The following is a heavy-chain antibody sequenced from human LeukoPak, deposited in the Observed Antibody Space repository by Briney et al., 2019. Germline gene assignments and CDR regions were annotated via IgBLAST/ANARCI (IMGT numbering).Heavy chain of an antibody. D-gene: IGHD6-13*01. Sequence: TPSETLSLTCTVSGGSISSSSYYWGWIRQPPGKGLEWIGSIYYSGSTYYNPSLKSRVTISVDTSKNQFSLKLSSVTAADTAVYYCAGHARSSSWFAFDIWGQGTMVTVSS. V-gene: IGHV4-39*01. J-gene: IGHJ3*02. CDR1: GGSISSSSYY. CDR3: AGHARSSSWFAFDI. CDR2: IYYSGST.